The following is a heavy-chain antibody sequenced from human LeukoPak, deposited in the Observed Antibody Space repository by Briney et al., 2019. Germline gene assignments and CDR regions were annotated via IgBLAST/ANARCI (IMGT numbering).Heavy chain of an antibody. CDR1: DVSFSDFY. D-gene: IGHD4-23*01. J-gene: IGHJ6*02. CDR2: INHSGST. V-gene: IGHV4-34*01. CDR3: ASLPGGNSGYYYYGMDV. Sequence: SETLSLTCAVYDVSFSDFYWSWIRQPPGKGLEWIGEINHSGSTNYNPSLKSRVTISVDTSKNQFSLKLSSVTAADTAVYYCASLPGGNSGYYYYGMDVWGQGTTVTVSS.